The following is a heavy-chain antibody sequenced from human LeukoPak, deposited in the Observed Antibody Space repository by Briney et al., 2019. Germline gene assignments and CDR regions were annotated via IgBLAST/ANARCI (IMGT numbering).Heavy chain of an antibody. Sequence: PSETLSLTCTVSGGSISSYYWSWIRQPPGKGLEWIGYIYYSGSTNYDPSLRSRVTISIDTSKNQFSLRLTSVTAADMAVYYCARDLSSPAWGQGTLVTVSS. V-gene: IGHV4-59*01. CDR2: IYYSGST. CDR3: ARDLSSPA. CDR1: GGSISSYY. J-gene: IGHJ5*02.